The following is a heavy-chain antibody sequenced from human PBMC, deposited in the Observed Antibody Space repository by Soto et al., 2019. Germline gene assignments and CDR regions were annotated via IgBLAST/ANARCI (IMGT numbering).Heavy chain of an antibody. V-gene: IGHV1-2*04. D-gene: IGHD6-19*01. CDR1: GYTFTDFY. CDR3: ATSRTSIAVAGETEYYFDY. CDR2: INPNSGGK. J-gene: IGHJ4*02. Sequence: TEMKVSCKTSGYTFTDFYMHWVRPAPGQGLEWMGWINPNSGGKKYAQNFQGWVTMTRDTSISTAYMELSRLRSDDTAVYYCATSRTSIAVAGETEYYFDYWGQGTLVTVSS.